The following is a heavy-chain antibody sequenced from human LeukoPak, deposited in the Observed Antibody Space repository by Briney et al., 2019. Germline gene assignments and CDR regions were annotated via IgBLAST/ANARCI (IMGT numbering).Heavy chain of an antibody. D-gene: IGHD5-12*01. V-gene: IGHV4-61*02. CDR3: ARDNRGSGAFDYTYYFDN. CDR1: GGSIRSASYY. Sequence: PSETLSLTCNVSGGSIRSASYYWSWIRQPAGKGLEWIGRIYTSGSTNYNPSLKGRVTISVDPSKNQLSLKLSSVTAADTAVYYCARDNRGSGAFDYTYYFDNWGQGTLVTVSS. J-gene: IGHJ4*02. CDR2: IYTSGST.